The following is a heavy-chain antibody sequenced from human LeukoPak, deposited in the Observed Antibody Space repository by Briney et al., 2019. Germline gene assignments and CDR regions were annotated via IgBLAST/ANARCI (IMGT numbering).Heavy chain of an antibody. D-gene: IGHD3-22*01. CDR3: ARGVGSAYYYYFDY. CDR2: ISSSSSYI. CDR1: GFTFSSYS. V-gene: IGHV3-21*01. Sequence: GGSLRPSCTTSGFTFSSYSMNWVRQAPGKGLEWVSFISSSSSYIYYADSVKGRFTIPRDNAKNSLYLQMSSLRAEDAAVYYCARGVGSAYYYYFDYWGQGTLVTVSS. J-gene: IGHJ4*02.